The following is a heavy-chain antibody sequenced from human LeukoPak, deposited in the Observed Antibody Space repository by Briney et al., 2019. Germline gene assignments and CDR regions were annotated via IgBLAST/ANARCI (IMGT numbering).Heavy chain of an antibody. CDR1: GGTFSSYA. V-gene: IGHV1-69*05. CDR3: ARDRLRYCSGGSCFNSLDY. Sequence: ASVKVSCKASGGTFSSYAISWVRQAPGQGLEWMGGIIPIFGTANYAQKFQGRVTFTTDESTSTAYMELSSLRSEDTAVYYCARDRLRYCSGGSCFNSLDYWGQGTLVTVSS. J-gene: IGHJ4*02. CDR2: IIPIFGTA. D-gene: IGHD2-15*01.